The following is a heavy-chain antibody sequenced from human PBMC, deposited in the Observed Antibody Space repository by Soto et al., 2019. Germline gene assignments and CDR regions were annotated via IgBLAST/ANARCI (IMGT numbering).Heavy chain of an antibody. CDR2: IIPIFGTA. CDR3: ARSDYDSSGERWYFDL. D-gene: IGHD3-22*01. Sequence: QVQLVQSGAEVKKPGSSVKVSCEASGGTFSSYAISWLRQAPGQGLEWMGGIIPIFGTANYAQKFQGRVTITADESTSTAYMELSSLRSEDTAVYYCARSDYDSSGERWYFDLWGRGTLVTVSS. CDR1: GGTFSSYA. V-gene: IGHV1-69*12. J-gene: IGHJ2*01.